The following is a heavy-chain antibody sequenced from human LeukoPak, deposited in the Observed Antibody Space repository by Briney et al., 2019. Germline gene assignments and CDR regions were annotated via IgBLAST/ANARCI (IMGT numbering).Heavy chain of an antibody. V-gene: IGHV3-53*01. CDR2: IYSGGST. D-gene: IGHD3-10*01. CDR1: GFTVSSNY. J-gene: IGHJ4*02. CDR3: ARASMVRGVMQYYFDY. Sequence: GGSLRLSCAASGFTVSSNYMSWVRQAPGQGLEWVSVIYSGGSTYYADSVKGRFTISRDNSKNTLYLQMNSLRAEDTAVYYCARASMVRGVMQYYFDYWGQGTLVTVSS.